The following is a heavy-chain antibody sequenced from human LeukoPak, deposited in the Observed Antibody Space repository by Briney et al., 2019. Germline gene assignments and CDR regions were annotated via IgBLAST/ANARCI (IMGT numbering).Heavy chain of an antibody. CDR1: GGSISSYY. V-gene: IGHV4-59*01. CDR3: ARETSGWFDP. CDR2: IYYSGST. Sequence: SETLSLTCTVSGGSISSYYWSWIRQPPGKGLEWIGYIYYSGSTNYNPSLKSRVTISVDTSKNQFSLKLSSVTVADTAVYYCARETSGWFDPWGQGTLVTVSS. J-gene: IGHJ5*02. D-gene: IGHD4-11*01.